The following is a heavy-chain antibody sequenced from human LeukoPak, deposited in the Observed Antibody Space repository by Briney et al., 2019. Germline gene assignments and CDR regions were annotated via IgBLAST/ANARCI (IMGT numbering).Heavy chain of an antibody. D-gene: IGHD3-22*01. Sequence: ASVKVSCKASGGTFSSYAISWVRQAPGQGLEWMGWINPNSGGTNYAQKFQGWVTMTRDTSISTAYMGLSRLRSDDTAVYYYARDQWYYYDSSGYYYYYGMDVWGQGTTVTVSS. J-gene: IGHJ6*02. V-gene: IGHV1-2*04. CDR3: ARDQWYYYDSSGYYYYYGMDV. CDR2: INPNSGGT. CDR1: GGTFSSYA.